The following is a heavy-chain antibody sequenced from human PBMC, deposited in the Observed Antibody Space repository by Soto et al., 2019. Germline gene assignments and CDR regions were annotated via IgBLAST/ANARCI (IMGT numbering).Heavy chain of an antibody. J-gene: IGHJ4*02. Sequence: ASVKVSCKVSGYTLTELSMHWVRQALGKGLEWMGGFDPEDGETIYAQKFQGRVTMTEDTSTDTAYMELSSLRSEDTAVYYCATLPGRGDAWDFDYWGQGTLVTVSS. CDR1: GYTLTELS. CDR3: ATLPGRGDAWDFDY. D-gene: IGHD3-16*01. CDR2: FDPEDGET. V-gene: IGHV1-24*01.